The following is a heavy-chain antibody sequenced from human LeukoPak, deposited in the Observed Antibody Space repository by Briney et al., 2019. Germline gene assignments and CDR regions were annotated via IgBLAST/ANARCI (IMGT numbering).Heavy chain of an antibody. J-gene: IGHJ5*02. CDR2: INPNTVDT. Sequence: GASVKVSCKASGYTFTGYYMNWVRQAPGQGLEWMGWINPNTVDTHYAQKCQGRGTMTRDTSIRTAYMELSSLRSDDTAVYYCARGWELGRFDPWGQGTLVTVSS. CDR1: GYTFTGYY. CDR3: ARGWELGRFDP. D-gene: IGHD1-26*01. V-gene: IGHV1-2*02.